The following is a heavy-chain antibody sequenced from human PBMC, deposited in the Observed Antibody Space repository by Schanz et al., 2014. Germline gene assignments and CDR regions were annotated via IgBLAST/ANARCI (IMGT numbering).Heavy chain of an antibody. CDR2: IHHYGPT. CDR1: GGSFIGYD. J-gene: IGHJ1*01. D-gene: IGHD1-1*01. Sequence: QVRLQQWGAGLLKPSGTLSLTCAVYGGSFIGYDWSWIRQFPGQDLDWIGDIHHYGPTNYNPSLRGRVSISIDASQNQFSLKMTSVTAADTAIYYCAIPRGSYAPNWSEARYFQHWGQGSLVTVSS. V-gene: IGHV4-34*01. CDR3: AIPRGSYAPNWSEARYFQH.